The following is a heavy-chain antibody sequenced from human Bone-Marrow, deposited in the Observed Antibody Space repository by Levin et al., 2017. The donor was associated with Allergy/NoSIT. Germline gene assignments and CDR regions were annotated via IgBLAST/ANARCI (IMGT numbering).Heavy chain of an antibody. J-gene: IGHJ3*02. CDR2: INSDGSST. D-gene: IGHD2-15*01. V-gene: IGHV3-74*01. CDR1: GFTFSSYW. CDR3: ARVPRYCSGGSCYSDAFDI. Sequence: GGSLRLSCAASGFTFSSYWMHWVRQAPGKGLVWVSRINSDGSSTSYADSVKGRFTISRDNAKNTLYLQMNSLRAEDTAVYYCARVPRYCSGGSCYSDAFDIWGQGTMVTVSS.